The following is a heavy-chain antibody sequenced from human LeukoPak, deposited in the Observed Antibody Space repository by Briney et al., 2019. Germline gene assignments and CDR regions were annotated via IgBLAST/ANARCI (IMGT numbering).Heavy chain of an antibody. CDR1: GGTFSSYA. CDR3: ARIPLDIVVVPAAIPEYYYYYMDV. V-gene: IGHV1-69*13. Sequence: SVKVSCKASGGTFSSYAISWVRQAPGQGLEWMGGIIPIFGTANYAQKFQGRVTITADESTSTAYMELSSLRSEDSAVYYCARIPLDIVVVPAAIPEYYYYYMDVWGKGTTVTVSS. J-gene: IGHJ6*03. CDR2: IIPIFGTA. D-gene: IGHD2-2*02.